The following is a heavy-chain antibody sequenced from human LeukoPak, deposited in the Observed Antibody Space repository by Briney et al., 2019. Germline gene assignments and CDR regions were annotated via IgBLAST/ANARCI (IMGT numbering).Heavy chain of an antibody. CDR3: ARNHITMVRGVKPPHIDY. Sequence: GGYLRLSCAASGFTFSSYSMNWVRQAPGKGLEWASSISSSSSYIYYADSVKGRFTISRDNAKNSLYLQMNSLRAEDTAVYYCARNHITMVRGVKPPHIDYWGQGTLVTVSS. CDR2: ISSSSSYI. D-gene: IGHD3-10*01. J-gene: IGHJ4*02. CDR1: GFTFSSYS. V-gene: IGHV3-21*01.